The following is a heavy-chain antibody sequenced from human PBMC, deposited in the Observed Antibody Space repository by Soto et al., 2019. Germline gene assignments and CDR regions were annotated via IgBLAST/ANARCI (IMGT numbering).Heavy chain of an antibody. CDR2: INAGNGNT. CDR3: ARDLGYCSGGSCYRGLNWFDP. V-gene: IGHV1-3*01. CDR1: GYTFTSYS. Sequence: ASVKVSCKASGYTFTSYSIHWVRQAPGQRLEWMGWINAGNGNTKYSQKFQGRVTITRDTSASTAYMELSSLRSEDTAVYYCARDLGYCSGGSCYRGLNWFDPWGQGTLVTVSS. D-gene: IGHD2-15*01. J-gene: IGHJ5*02.